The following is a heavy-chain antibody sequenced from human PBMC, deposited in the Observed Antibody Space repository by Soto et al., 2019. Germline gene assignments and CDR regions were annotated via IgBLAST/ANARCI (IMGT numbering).Heavy chain of an antibody. V-gene: IGHV1-69*02. Sequence: SVKVSCQGSWGTFCSYTISWVRKAPGQGLEWMGRIIPILGIANYAQKFQGRVTITADKSTSTAYMELSSLRSEDTAVYYCASHSYGSGSYYPRYYYYMDVWGKGTTVTVSS. CDR3: ASHSYGSGSYYPRYYYYMDV. CDR2: IIPILGIA. J-gene: IGHJ6*03. D-gene: IGHD3-10*01. CDR1: WGTFCSYT.